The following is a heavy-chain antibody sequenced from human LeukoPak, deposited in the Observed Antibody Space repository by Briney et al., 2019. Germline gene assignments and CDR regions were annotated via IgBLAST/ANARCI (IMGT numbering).Heavy chain of an antibody. CDR3: ARGLKWFGPEDAFDI. J-gene: IGHJ3*02. CDR1: GFTFCSYE. D-gene: IGHD3-10*01. Sequence: QSGGSLRLSCAASGFTFCSYEMNWVRQAPGKAVEWVSYISWSSRTIYYADSVKGRFTITRDNAKNSLYLQMNSRRGVDTAVYYCARGLKWFGPEDAFDIWGQGTMVTVSS. V-gene: IGHV3-48*03. CDR2: ISWSSRTI.